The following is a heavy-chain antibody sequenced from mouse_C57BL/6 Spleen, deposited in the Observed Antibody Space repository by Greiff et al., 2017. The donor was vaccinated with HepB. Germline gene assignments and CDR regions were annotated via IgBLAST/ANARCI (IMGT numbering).Heavy chain of an antibody. J-gene: IGHJ1*03. D-gene: IGHD2-2*01. V-gene: IGHV1-15*01. CDR1: GYTFTDYE. Sequence: VQLQQSGAELVRPGASVTLSCKASGYTFTDYEMHWVKQTPVHGLEWIGAIDPETGGTAYNQKFKGKAILTADKSSSTAYMELRSLTSEDSAVYYGTREGYGYDERNWYFDVWGTGTTVTVSS. CDR3: TREGYGYDERNWYFDV. CDR2: IDPETGGT.